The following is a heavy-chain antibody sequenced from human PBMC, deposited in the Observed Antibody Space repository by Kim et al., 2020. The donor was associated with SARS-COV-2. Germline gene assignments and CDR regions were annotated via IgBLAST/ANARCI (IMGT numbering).Heavy chain of an antibody. CDR2: VKSKSDGETT. CDR3: ITDHISYTPRGYCSGDNCYRGY. D-gene: IGHD2-15*01. V-gene: IGHV3-15*05. J-gene: IGHJ4*02. CDR1: GFTFSNAW. Sequence: GGSPRLSCAASGFTFSNAWMSWVRQAPGKGLEWVGRVKSKSDGETTDYAAPVKGRFTISREDSKNTLYLQMNSLNTEDTAVYYCITDHISYTPRGYCSGDNCYRGYWGQGTLVTVSS.